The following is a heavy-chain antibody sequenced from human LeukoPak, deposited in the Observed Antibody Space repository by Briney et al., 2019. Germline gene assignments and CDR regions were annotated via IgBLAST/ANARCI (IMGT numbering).Heavy chain of an antibody. CDR1: GGSISSYY. CDR2: IYYSGST. J-gene: IGHJ4*02. V-gene: IGHV4-59*01. Sequence: SETLSLTCTVSGGSISSYYWSWIRQPPGKGLEWIGYIYYSGSTNYNPSLKSRVTISVDTSKNQFSLKLSSVTAADTAVYYCAREASKYCSSTSCYAGAFAYWGQGTLVTVSS. CDR3: AREASKYCSSTSCYAGAFAY. D-gene: IGHD2-2*01.